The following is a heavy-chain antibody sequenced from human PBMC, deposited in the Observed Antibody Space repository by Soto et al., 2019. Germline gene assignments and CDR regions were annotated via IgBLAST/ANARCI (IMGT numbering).Heavy chain of an antibody. V-gene: IGHV3-74*01. CDR1: GITFSGYW. J-gene: IGHJ4*02. CDR2: VDSAGSGT. Sequence: VPLVESGGGSVQPGGSLRLSCVASGITFSGYWMHWVRQVPGKGPVWVARVDSAGSGTSYADAVKGRFTISRDNAKNTLSLQRDSLRVEDTAVYYCATVFEHWGQGIPVTVSS. CDR3: ATVFEH.